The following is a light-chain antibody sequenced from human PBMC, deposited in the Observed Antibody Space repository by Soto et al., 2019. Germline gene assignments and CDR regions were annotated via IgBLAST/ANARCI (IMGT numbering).Light chain of an antibody. V-gene: IGLV1-47*01. J-gene: IGLJ2*01. Sequence: QAVVTQPPSASGTPGQRVSISCSGSTSNIGSNHVSWYHQLPGTAPKLVVYSNNQRPSGVPDRFSGSKSGTSASLAISGLRPEDEADYFCAAWDDSLSAVVFGGGTKLTVL. CDR3: AAWDDSLSAVV. CDR2: SNN. CDR1: TSNIGSNH.